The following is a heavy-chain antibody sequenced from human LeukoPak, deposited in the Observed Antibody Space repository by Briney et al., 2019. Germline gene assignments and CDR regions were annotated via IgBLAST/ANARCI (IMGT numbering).Heavy chain of an antibody. CDR3: ARDSGWYSFDY. D-gene: IGHD6-19*01. CDR2: IWYDGSNK. CDR1: GFTFSSYG. Sequence: PGGSLRLSCAASGFTFSSYGMHWVRQAPGKGLEWVAVIWYDGSNKYYADSVKGRFTISRDNSKNSLYLQMNSLRAEDTAVYYCARDSGWYSFDYWGQGTLVTVSS. V-gene: IGHV3-33*01. J-gene: IGHJ4*02.